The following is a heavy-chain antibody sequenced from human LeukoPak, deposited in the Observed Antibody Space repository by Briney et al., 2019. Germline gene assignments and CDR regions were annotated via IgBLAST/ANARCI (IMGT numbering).Heavy chain of an antibody. CDR3: VRYAYSSSFDY. CDR2: INPNSGGT. J-gene: IGHJ4*02. V-gene: IGHV1-2*06. CDR1: GYTFTGYY. Sequence: ASVKVPCKASGYTFTGYYMHWVRQAPGQGLEWMGRINPNSGGTNYAQKFQGRVTMTRDTSITTAYMELSRLRSDDTAVYYCVRYAYSSSFDYWGQGTLLTVSS. D-gene: IGHD6-6*01.